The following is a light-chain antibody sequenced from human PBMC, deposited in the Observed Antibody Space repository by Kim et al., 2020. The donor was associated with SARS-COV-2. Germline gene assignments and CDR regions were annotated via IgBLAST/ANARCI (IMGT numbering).Light chain of an antibody. CDR1: SSDVGSYNR. CDR2: EVS. J-gene: IGLJ3*02. V-gene: IGLV2-18*02. CDR3: SSYTSSSTWV. Sequence: QSALTQPPSVSGSPGQSVTISCTGTSSDVGSYNRVSWYQQPPGTAPKLMIYEVSNRPSGVPDRFSGSKSGNTASLTISGLQAEDEADYYCSSYTSSSTWVFGEGPQLTVL.